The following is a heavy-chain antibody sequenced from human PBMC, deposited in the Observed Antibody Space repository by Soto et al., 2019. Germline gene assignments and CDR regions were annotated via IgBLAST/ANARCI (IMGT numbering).Heavy chain of an antibody. J-gene: IGHJ4*02. Sequence: QVQLVESGGGVVQPGRSLRLSCAASGFTFSSHGMHWVRQAPGKGLEWVAVISFDGSRRYYLDSVKGRFTISRDNSKSRLYLQVNSLRAEDTAVYYCVKDRVESGLGEVDFWGQGPLVTVSS. CDR3: VKDRVESGLGEVDF. V-gene: IGHV3-30*18. D-gene: IGHD3-16*01. CDR1: GFTFSSHG. CDR2: ISFDGSRR.